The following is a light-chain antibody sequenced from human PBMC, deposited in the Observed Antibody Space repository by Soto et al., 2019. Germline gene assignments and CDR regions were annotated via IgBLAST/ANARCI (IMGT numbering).Light chain of an antibody. CDR2: YAS. CDR1: QSVSSY. J-gene: IGKJ4*01. V-gene: IGKV3-11*01. CDR3: QQRGNWPLT. Sequence: EIVLTQSPATLSLSPGERATLSCRASQSVSSYLAWYQQKPGQAARLLIYYASNRATGIPARFSGSGSGTDFTLTISSLEPEDFAVYYCQQRGNWPLTFGGGTKVEIK.